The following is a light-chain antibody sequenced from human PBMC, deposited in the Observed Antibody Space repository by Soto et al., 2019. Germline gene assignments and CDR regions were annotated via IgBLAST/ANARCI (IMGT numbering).Light chain of an antibody. V-gene: IGLV2-14*01. CDR1: SSDVGGYNY. CDR2: DVS. CDR3: SSYTSSSTRV. Sequence: QSALTQPASVSGSPGQSITISCTGTSSDVGGYNYVSWYQQHPGKAPKLMIYDVSNRPAGVSNRFSGSKSGNTASLTISGLQAEDEAYYYCSSYTSSSTRVFGTGTKVTFL. J-gene: IGLJ1*01.